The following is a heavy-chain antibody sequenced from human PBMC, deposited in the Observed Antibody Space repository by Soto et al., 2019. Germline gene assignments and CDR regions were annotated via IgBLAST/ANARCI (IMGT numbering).Heavy chain of an antibody. Sequence: GSLRLSFAASGFTFSNYAMSWVRQAPGKGLEWVSAISGSGGTTYYADSVKGRFTISRDNSKNTFYLQMNSLRDEDTAIYYCAKDQYSGSPGKPDYWGQGTLVTAPQ. D-gene: IGHD1-26*01. CDR3: AKDQYSGSPGKPDY. CDR2: ISGSGGTT. V-gene: IGHV3-23*01. CDR1: GFTFSNYA. J-gene: IGHJ4*02.